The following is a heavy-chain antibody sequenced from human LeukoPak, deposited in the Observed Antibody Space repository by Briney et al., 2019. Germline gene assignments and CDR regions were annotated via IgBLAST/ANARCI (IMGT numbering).Heavy chain of an antibody. D-gene: IGHD4-11*01. CDR3: AKDRRTTVTTSYLDY. J-gene: IGHJ4*02. CDR2: ISYDGSNK. CDR1: GFTFSIYG. Sequence: PGGSLRLSCAASGFTFSIYGMHGVRQAPGKGLEGVAVISYDGSNKYYADSVKGRFTISRDNSKNTLYLQMNSLRAEDTAVYYCAKDRRTTVTTSYLDYWGQGTLVTVSS. V-gene: IGHV3-30*18.